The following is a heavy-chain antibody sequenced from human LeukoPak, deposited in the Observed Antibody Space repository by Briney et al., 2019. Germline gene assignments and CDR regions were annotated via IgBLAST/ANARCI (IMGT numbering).Heavy chain of an antibody. V-gene: IGHV3-74*01. CDR2: INTDGSST. CDR3: ARGYSSSYRIDY. D-gene: IGHD6-6*01. J-gene: IGHJ4*02. CDR1: GFTFSNYW. Sequence: GGSLRLSCAASGFTFSNYWMPWVRQAPGKGLVWVSRINTDGSSTTYADSVKGRFTISRDNAKNTLYLQMNSLSAEDTAVYYCARGYSSSYRIDYWGQGTLVTVSS.